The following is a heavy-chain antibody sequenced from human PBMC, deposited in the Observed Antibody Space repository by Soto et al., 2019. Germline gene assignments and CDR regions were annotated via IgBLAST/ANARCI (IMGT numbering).Heavy chain of an antibody. CDR2: IYYSGST. V-gene: IGHV4-61*01. CDR3: ATRFYSSGVLFDY. Sequence: PSETLSLTCSVSGGSVSSGIYYWSWIRQPPGKGLEWIGYIYYSGSTNYNPSLKSRVTISIDTSKSQFYLKLTSVTAADTAIYYCATRFYSSGVLFDYWGPGTQVTVSS. D-gene: IGHD3-10*01. CDR1: GGSVSSGIYY. J-gene: IGHJ4*02.